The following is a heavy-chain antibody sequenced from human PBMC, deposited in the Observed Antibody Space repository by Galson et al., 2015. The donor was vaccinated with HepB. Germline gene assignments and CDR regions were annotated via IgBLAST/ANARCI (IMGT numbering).Heavy chain of an antibody. CDR1: GFTFIMYA. V-gene: IGHV3-23*01. J-gene: IGHJ4*02. CDR3: AKDRRLTKWLLDPWYFDD. D-gene: IGHD6-19*01. Sequence: SLRLSCAASGFTFIMYAMNWVRQAPGKGLEWVSIISGSGDRTSYADSVKVRFTISRDNSNNTLYLQMNSLRAEDTAVYYCAKDRRLTKWLLDPWYFDDWGQGTLVTVSS. CDR2: ISGSGDRT.